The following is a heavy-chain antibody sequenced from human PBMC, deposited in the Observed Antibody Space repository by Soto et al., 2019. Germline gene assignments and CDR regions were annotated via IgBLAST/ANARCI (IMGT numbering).Heavy chain of an antibody. CDR2: IYPGDSDT. V-gene: IGHV5-51*01. D-gene: IGHD3-10*01. CDR3: ARASDSGSSYSPADS. J-gene: IGHJ4*02. CDR1: GYSFTSYW. Sequence: GESLKISCKGSGYSFTSYWIGWVRQMPGKGLEWMGIIYPGDSDTRYSPSFQGQVTISADKSISTAYLQWSSLKASDTAMYYCARASDSGSSYSPADSWRQGTLVTVSS.